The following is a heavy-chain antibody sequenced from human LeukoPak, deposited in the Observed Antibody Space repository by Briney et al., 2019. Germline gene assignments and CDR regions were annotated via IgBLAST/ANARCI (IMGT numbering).Heavy chain of an antibody. Sequence: ASVKVSCKASGYTFTSYGIRWVRQAPGQGLEWMGWISAYNGNTNYAQKLQGRVTMTTDTSTSTAYMELRRLRSYDTAVYYCARGQYYDFWSGYYLFDYWGQGTLVTVSS. CDR3: ARGQYYDFWSGYYLFDY. V-gene: IGHV1-18*01. CDR1: GYTFTSYG. J-gene: IGHJ4*02. D-gene: IGHD3-3*01. CDR2: ISAYNGNT.